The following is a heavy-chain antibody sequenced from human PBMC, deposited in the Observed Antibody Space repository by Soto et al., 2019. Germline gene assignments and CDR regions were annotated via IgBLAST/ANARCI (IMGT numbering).Heavy chain of an antibody. J-gene: IGHJ5*02. CDR2: ISAYNGNT. V-gene: IGHV1-18*01. D-gene: IGHD3-3*01. CDR1: GYTFTSYG. Sequence: QVPLVQSGAEVKKPGASVKVSCKASGYTFTSYGISWVRQAPGQGLEWMGWISAYNGNTNYAQKLQGRVTMTTDTTTSTAYMELRSLRSDDTAVYYCARAVLRFVEWHPRWLDPWGQGTLVTVSS. CDR3: ARAVLRFVEWHPRWLDP.